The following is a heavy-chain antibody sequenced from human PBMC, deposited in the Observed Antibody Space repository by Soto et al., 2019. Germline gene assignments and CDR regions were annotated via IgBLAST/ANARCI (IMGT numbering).Heavy chain of an antibody. CDR3: AREGTCALDY. V-gene: IGHV1-69*13. Sequence: PSVKVSCKASGGTFSSYAISWVRQAPGQGLEWMGAIIPIFGTANYAQKFQGRVTITADESTSTAYMELSSLRSEDTAVYYCAREGTCALDYWGQGTLVTVSS. CDR1: GGTFSSYA. CDR2: IIPIFGTA. J-gene: IGHJ4*02. D-gene: IGHD2-8*02.